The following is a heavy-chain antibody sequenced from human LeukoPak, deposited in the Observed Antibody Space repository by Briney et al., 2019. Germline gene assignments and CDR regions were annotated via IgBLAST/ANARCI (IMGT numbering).Heavy chain of an antibody. CDR1: GYTFTGYY. J-gene: IGHJ5*02. V-gene: IGHV1-2*02. D-gene: IGHD4-17*01. Sequence: GASVKVSCKASGYTFTGYYMHWVRQAPGQGLEWLGWINPNSGGTNYAQKFQGRVTMTRDTSISTAYMELSRLRSDDTAVYYCARDGSYGDYVGSCWFDPWGQGTLVTVSS. CDR3: ARDGSYGDYVGSCWFDP. CDR2: INPNSGGT.